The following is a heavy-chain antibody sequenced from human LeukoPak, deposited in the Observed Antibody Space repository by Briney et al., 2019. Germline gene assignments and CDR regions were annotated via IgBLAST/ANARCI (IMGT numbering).Heavy chain of an antibody. Sequence: SETLSLTCAVYGVSFSGYYWSWIRQPPGKGLEWIGEINHSGSTNYNPSLKSRVTISVDTSKNQFSLKLSSVTAADTAVYYCARGRGSSYYYYGMAVWGKGTTVTVSS. CDR2: INHSGST. D-gene: IGHD2-15*01. CDR1: GVSFSGYY. CDR3: ARGRGSSYYYYGMAV. V-gene: IGHV4-34*01. J-gene: IGHJ6*04.